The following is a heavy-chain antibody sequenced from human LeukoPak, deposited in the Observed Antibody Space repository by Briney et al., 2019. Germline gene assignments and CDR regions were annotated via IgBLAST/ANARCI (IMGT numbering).Heavy chain of an antibody. CDR1: GFTLSRYW. D-gene: IGHD7-27*01. Sequence: LSGGSLRLSCAASGFTLSRYWLIHWVRQVPGKGLQWVSRINSDGSIKTAGSYTGYADSVKGRFTISRDNSKNTLYLQMNSLRAEDTAVYYCAKGTNWGGEGFDYWGQGTLVTVSS. CDR2: INSDGSIK. V-gene: IGHV3-74*01. CDR3: AKGTNWGGEGFDY. J-gene: IGHJ4*02.